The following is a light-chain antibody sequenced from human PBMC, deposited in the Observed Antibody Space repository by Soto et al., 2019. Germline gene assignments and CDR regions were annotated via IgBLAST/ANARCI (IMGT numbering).Light chain of an antibody. CDR2: DAY. V-gene: IGKV3-11*01. CDR1: QSVSNF. Sequence: EIVLTQSPATLSLSPGERATLCCRVSQSVSNFLAWFQQTPGRAPRLIRYDAYSRATGIPARFSGSVSGTDFTLTISSLETEDFAFYYCQQRYNWPPGTFCPGTKVYIK. J-gene: IGKJ1*01. CDR3: QQRYNWPPGT.